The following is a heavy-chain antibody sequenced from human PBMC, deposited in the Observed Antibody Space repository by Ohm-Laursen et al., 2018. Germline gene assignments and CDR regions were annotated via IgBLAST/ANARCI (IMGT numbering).Heavy chain of an antibody. D-gene: IGHD2-15*01. Sequence: SLRLSCAASGFTFSTYPMHWVRQGPGKGVVWVSRADSGGSATSYADSVKGRFTISRDNAKNTLYLQMNSLRAEDTAVYYCAKVYYCSGGSCYSWELTNGFDIWGQGTMVTVSS. CDR1: GFTFSTYP. CDR2: ADSGGSAT. V-gene: IGHV3-74*01. CDR3: AKVYYCSGGSCYSWELTNGFDI. J-gene: IGHJ3*02.